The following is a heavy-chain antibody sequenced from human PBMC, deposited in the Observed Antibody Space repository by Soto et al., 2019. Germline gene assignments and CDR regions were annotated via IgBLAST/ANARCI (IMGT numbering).Heavy chain of an antibody. CDR2: ISGNGGSS. V-gene: IGHV3-23*01. CDR3: ARGYRTKFDY. D-gene: IGHD5-18*01. Sequence: GGSLILSCGASGFTIYTYLMNWVRQAPGKGLEWVSSISGNGGSSYYGDSVRGRFTISRDNSKNTVYLQMNSLRAEDTAVYYCARGYRTKFDYWGQGSLVTVSS. CDR1: GFTIYTYL. J-gene: IGHJ4*02.